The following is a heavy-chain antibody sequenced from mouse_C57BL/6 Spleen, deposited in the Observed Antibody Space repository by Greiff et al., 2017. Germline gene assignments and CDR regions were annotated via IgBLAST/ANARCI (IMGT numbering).Heavy chain of an antibody. CDR3: ATYDSNHYAMDY. D-gene: IGHD2-5*01. Sequence: QVQLKQSGPELVKPGASVKISCKASGYAFSSSWMNWVKQRPGKGLEWIGRIYPGDGDTNYNGKFKGKATLTADKSSSTAYMQLRSLTSEDSAVYFCATYDSNHYAMDYWGQGTSVTVSS. CDR1: GYAFSSSW. J-gene: IGHJ4*01. CDR2: IYPGDGDT. V-gene: IGHV1-82*01.